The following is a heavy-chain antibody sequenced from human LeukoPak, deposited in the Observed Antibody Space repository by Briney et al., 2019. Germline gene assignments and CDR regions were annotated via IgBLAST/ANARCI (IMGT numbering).Heavy chain of an antibody. CDR3: AREEVVTAARGFDY. V-gene: IGHV4-34*01. J-gene: IGHJ4*02. CDR1: GGSFSGYY. D-gene: IGHD2-21*02. CDR2: INHSGST. Sequence: SETLSLTCAVYGGSFSGYYWSWIRQPPGKGLEWIGEINHSGSTNCNPSLKSRVTISVDTSKNQFSLKLSSVTAADTAVYYCAREEVVTAARGFDYWGQGTLVTVSS.